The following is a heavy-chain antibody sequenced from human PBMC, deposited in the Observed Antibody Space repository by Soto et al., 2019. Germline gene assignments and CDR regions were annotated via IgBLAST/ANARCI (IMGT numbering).Heavy chain of an antibody. V-gene: IGHV3-11*06. CDR3: VRDRRVGP. Sequence: QVQLVESGGDLVKPGGSLRLSCAASGFKFSDYYMTWIRQAPGKGLEWVSSISSSSSYIHYADSVEGRFTISRDNAKNALYLQMDSLRAEDTAVYYCVRDRRVGPWGQGTLVTVSS. CDR2: ISSSSSYI. J-gene: IGHJ4*02. D-gene: IGHD1-26*01. CDR1: GFKFSDYY.